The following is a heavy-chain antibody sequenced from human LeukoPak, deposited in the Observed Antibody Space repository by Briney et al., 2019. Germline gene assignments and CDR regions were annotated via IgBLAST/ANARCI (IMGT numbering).Heavy chain of an antibody. CDR1: GFTFSSYA. CDR3: AKDMYYYDSSGYYYFYFDY. D-gene: IGHD3-22*01. J-gene: IGHJ4*02. CDR2: ISGIGGST. V-gene: IGHV3-23*01. Sequence: GGSLRLSCAASGFTFSSYAMSWVRQAPGKGLEWVSAISGIGGSTYYAGSVKGRFTISRDNSKNTLYLQMNSLRAEDTAVYYCAKDMYYYDSSGYYYFYFDYWGQGTLVTVSS.